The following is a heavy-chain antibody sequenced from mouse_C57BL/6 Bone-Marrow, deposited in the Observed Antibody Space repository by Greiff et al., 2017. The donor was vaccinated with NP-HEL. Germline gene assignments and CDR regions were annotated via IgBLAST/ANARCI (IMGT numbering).Heavy chain of an antibody. Sequence: QVQLQQSGAELARPGASVKLSCKASGYTFTSYGISWVKQRTGQGLEWIGEIYPRSGNTYYNEKFKGKATLTADKSSSTAYMELRSLTSEDSAVYFCARSGYYGFAYWGQGTLVTVSA. D-gene: IGHD1-1*01. J-gene: IGHJ3*01. CDR2: IYPRSGNT. V-gene: IGHV1-81*01. CDR1: GYTFTSYG. CDR3: ARSGYYGFAY.